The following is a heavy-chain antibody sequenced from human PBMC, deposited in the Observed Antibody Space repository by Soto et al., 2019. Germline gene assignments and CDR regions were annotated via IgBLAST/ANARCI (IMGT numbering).Heavy chain of an antibody. J-gene: IGHJ5*02. CDR3: ARVAVGSYDGFDP. Sequence: VQLVESGGGLVQPGGSLRLSCAASGFTFTNYWMHWVRQAPGKGLVWVSRINADGTRTTYADSVKGRSTISRDNAQNTLYLQVNSVRVEDTAVYYCARVAVGSYDGFDPWGQGTLVTVSS. CDR1: GFTFTNYW. CDR2: INADGTRT. D-gene: IGHD1-26*01. V-gene: IGHV3-74*03.